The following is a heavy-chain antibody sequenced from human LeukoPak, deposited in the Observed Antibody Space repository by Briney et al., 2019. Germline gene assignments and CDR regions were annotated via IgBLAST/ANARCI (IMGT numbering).Heavy chain of an antibody. CDR1: GFTFSNAW. Sequence: GSLRLSCAASGFTFSNAWMSWVRRAPGKGLEWVGRIKSKTDGGTTDYAAPVKGRFTISRDDSKNTLYLQMNSLKTEDTAVYYCTTSVPAAIYYYGMDVWGQGTTVTVSS. CDR3: TTSVPAAIYYYGMDV. CDR2: IKSKTDGGTT. J-gene: IGHJ6*02. V-gene: IGHV3-15*01. D-gene: IGHD2-2*01.